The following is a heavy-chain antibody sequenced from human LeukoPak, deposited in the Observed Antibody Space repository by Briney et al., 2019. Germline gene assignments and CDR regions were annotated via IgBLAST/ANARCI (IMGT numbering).Heavy chain of an antibody. CDR1: GFAFSSYA. CDR2: ISGSGGST. V-gene: IGHV3-23*01. J-gene: IGHJ3*02. Sequence: GGSLRLSCAASGFAFSSYAMSWVRQAPGKGLEWVSAISGSGGSTYYADSVKGRFTISRDNSKDTLYLQMSSLRAEDTAVYYCAKASSSPYAFDIWGQGTMVTVSS. D-gene: IGHD6-13*01. CDR3: AKASSSPYAFDI.